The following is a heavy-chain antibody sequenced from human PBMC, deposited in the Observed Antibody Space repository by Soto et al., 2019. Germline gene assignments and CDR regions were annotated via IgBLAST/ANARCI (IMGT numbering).Heavy chain of an antibody. CDR1: GFTFSSYW. Sequence: GGSLRLSCAASGFTFSSYWIHWVLPSPLNWLLLVSRINSDGSSTSYADSVKGRFTISRDNAKNTLYLQMNSLRAEDTAVYYCARARYDSSGYHAVPCNWFDTWGQGTLVTVSS. CDR2: INSDGSST. D-gene: IGHD3-22*01. V-gene: IGHV3-74*01. CDR3: ARARYDSSGYHAVPCNWFDT. J-gene: IGHJ5*02.